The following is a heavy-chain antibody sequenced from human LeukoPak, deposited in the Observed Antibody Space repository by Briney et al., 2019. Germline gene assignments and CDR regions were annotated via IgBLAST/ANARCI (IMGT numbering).Heavy chain of an antibody. CDR1: GFTFSSYA. J-gene: IGHJ6*02. CDR2: ISSNGGST. V-gene: IGHV3-64*01. Sequence: GALRLSCAASGFTFSSYAMHWVRQAPGKGLEYVSAISSNGGSTYYANSVKGRFTISRDNSKNTLYLQMGSLRAEDMAVYYCARQKINYYYGMDVWGQGTTVTVSS. CDR3: ARQKINYYYGMDV.